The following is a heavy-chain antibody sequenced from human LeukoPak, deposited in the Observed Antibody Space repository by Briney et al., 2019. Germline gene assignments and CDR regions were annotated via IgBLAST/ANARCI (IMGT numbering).Heavy chain of an antibody. CDR1: GFTFSSYG. CDR2: IWYDGSNK. D-gene: IGHD6-19*01. Sequence: GGSLRLSCAASGFTFSSYGMHWVRQAPGKGLEWVVVIWYDGSNKYYADSVKGRFTISRDNSKNTLYLQMNSLRAEDTAVYYCARDVGGAVGPFDYWGQGTLVTVSS. J-gene: IGHJ4*02. CDR3: ARDVGGAVGPFDY. V-gene: IGHV3-33*01.